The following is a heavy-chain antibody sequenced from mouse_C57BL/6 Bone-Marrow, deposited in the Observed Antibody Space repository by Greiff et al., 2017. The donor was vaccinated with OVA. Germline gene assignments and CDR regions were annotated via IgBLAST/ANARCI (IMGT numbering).Heavy chain of an antibody. CDR1: GYTFTSYW. CDR2: IDPSDSYT. CDR3: ARTYYYAMDY. J-gene: IGHJ4*01. V-gene: IGHV1-69*01. Sequence: QVRLQQPGAELVMPGASVKLSCKASGYTFTSYWMHWVKQRPGQGLEWIGEIDPSDSYTNYNQKFKGKSTLTVDKSSSTAYMQLSSLTSEDSAVYYCARTYYYAMDYWGQGTSVTVSS.